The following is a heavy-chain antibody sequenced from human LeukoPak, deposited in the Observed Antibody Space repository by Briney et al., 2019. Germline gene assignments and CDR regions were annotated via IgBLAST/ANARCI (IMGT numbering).Heavy chain of an antibody. CDR3: ARGLIVENWFDP. J-gene: IGHJ5*02. D-gene: IGHD2-15*01. CDR2: INHSGST. V-gene: IGHV4-34*01. Sequence: PSETLSLTCAVYGGSFSGYYWSWIRQPPGKGLEWIGEINHSGSTNYNPSLKSRVTISVDTSKNQFSLKLSSVTAADTAVYYCARGLIVENWFDPWGRGTLVTVSS. CDR1: GGSFSGYY.